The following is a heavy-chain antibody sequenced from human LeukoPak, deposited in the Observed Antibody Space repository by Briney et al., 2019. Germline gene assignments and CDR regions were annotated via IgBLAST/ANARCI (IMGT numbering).Heavy chain of an antibody. CDR1: GGSISGYY. V-gene: IGHV4-59*01. CDR2: IYYSGIT. CDR3: ARGHQVRGVIIRDYYYYMDV. D-gene: IGHD3-10*01. Sequence: SETLSLTCTVSGGSISGYYWNWIRQPPGKGLEWIGYIYYSGITNYNPSLKSRVTISVDTSKNQFTLKLSSVTAADTAVYYCARGHQVRGVIIRDYYYYMDVWGKGTTVTISS. J-gene: IGHJ6*03.